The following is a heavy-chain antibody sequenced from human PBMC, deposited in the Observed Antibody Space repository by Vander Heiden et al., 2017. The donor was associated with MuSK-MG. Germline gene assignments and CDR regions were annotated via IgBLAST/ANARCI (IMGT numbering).Heavy chain of an antibody. CDR3: AKGYSGYDFGFDY. J-gene: IGHJ4*02. CDR2: ISGSSGST. D-gene: IGHD5-12*01. CDR1: GFTFSTNA. V-gene: IGHV3-23*01. Sequence: EVQLLGSGGGLVQPGGSLRLSCAASGFTFSTNAMSWVRQAPGKGLEWVSGISGSSGSTYYADSVKGRFTISRDNSKNTLYLQMKRLRAEDTAVYYCAKGYSGYDFGFDYWGQGTLVTLSS.